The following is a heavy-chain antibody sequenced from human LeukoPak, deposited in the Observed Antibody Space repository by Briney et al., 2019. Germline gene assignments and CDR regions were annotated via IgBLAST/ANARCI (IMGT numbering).Heavy chain of an antibody. V-gene: IGHV1-18*01. CDR3: ARSDYYDSSGYYPSSHYYYYYMDV. Sequence: WASVKVSCKASGYTFTRYGISWVRQAPGQGLEWMGWISAYNGNTNYAQKLQGRVTMTTDTSTSTAYMELRSLRSDDTAVYYCARSDYYDSSGYYPSSHYYYYYMDVWGKGTTVTVSS. CDR1: GYTFTRYG. J-gene: IGHJ6*03. D-gene: IGHD3-22*01. CDR2: ISAYNGNT.